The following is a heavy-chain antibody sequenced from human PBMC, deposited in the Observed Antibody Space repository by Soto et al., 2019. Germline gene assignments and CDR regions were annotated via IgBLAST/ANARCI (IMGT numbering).Heavy chain of an antibody. J-gene: IGHJ4*02. CDR1: GGTFSSYA. D-gene: IGHD3-22*01. CDR2: IIPIFGTA. CDR3: ARDLSLYDSSGSQRELDDY. V-gene: IGHV1-69*01. Sequence: QVQLVQSGAEVKKPGSSVKVSCKASGGTFSSYAISWVRQAPGQGLEWMGGIIPIFGTANYAQKFQGRVTITADESTSTAYMELSSLRSEDTAVYYCARDLSLYDSSGSQRELDDYWGQGTLVTVSS.